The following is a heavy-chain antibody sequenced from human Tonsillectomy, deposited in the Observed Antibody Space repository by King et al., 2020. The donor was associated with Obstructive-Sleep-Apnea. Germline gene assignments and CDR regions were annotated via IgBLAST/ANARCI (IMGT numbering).Heavy chain of an antibody. CDR2: INHSGST. CDR3: AGTKPLPMVRGVIITRRSAEYFQH. D-gene: IGHD3-10*01. CDR1: GGSISSGGYY. V-gene: IGHV4-31*03. Sequence: VQLQESGPGLVKPSQTLSLTCTVSGGSISSGGYYWSWIRQHPGKGLEWIGEINHSGSTNYNPSLKSRVTISVDTSKNQFSLKLSSVTAADTAVYYCAGTKPLPMVRGVIITRRSAEYFQHWGQGTLVTVSS. J-gene: IGHJ1*01.